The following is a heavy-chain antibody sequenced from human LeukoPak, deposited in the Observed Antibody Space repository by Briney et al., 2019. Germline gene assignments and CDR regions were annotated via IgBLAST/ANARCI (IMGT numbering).Heavy chain of an antibody. Sequence: SETLSLTCAVYGGSFSGYYWSWIRQPPGKGLEWIGEINHSGSTNYNPSLKSRVTISVDTSKNQFSLKLSSVTAADTAVYYCARDHCSSINCYEYSYYGMDFWGQGTTVTVSS. J-gene: IGHJ6*02. CDR2: INHSGST. V-gene: IGHV4-34*01. CDR3: ARDHCSSINCYEYSYYGMDF. D-gene: IGHD2-2*01. CDR1: GGSFSGYY.